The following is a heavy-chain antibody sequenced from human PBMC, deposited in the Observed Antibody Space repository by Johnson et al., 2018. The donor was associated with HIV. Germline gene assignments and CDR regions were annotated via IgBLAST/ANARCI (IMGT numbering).Heavy chain of an antibody. CDR3: ARDREYGLAWGWALDI. D-gene: IGHD6-19*01. V-gene: IGHV3-23*01. Sequence: EVQLLESGGGLVQPGGSLRLSCAASGFTFSSYAMSWVRQAPGKGLEWVSAISASGGSTYYADSVKGRFTISRDNSKNTLYVQMNSLRVEDTAVYYCARDREYGLAWGWALDIWGQGTMVTRSS. CDR1: GFTFSSYA. CDR2: ISASGGST. J-gene: IGHJ3*02.